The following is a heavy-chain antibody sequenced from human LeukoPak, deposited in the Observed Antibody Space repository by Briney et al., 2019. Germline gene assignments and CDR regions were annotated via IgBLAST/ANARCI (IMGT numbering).Heavy chain of an antibody. Sequence: SVKVSCKASGGTFSSYASSWVRQAPGQGLEWMGRIIPIFGTANYAQKFQGRVTITADESTSTAYMELSSLRSEDTAVYYCAIFSVGGVPRGYSGYDGGRFDYWGQGTLVTVSS. J-gene: IGHJ4*02. D-gene: IGHD5-12*01. CDR3: AIFSVGGVPRGYSGYDGGRFDY. CDR1: GGTFSSYA. CDR2: IIPIFGTA. V-gene: IGHV1-69*01.